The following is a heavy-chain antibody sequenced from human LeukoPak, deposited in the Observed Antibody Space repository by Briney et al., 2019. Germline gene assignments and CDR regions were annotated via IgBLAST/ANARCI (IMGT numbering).Heavy chain of an antibody. Sequence: GGSLRLPCAASGFTFSSYEMNWVRQAPGKELEWVSYISSSGSTIYYADSVKGRFTISRDNAKNSLYLQMNSLRAEDTAVYYCAREGYYDSSGYRVPNWFDPWGQGTLVTVSS. J-gene: IGHJ5*02. CDR1: GFTFSSYE. D-gene: IGHD3-22*01. V-gene: IGHV3-48*03. CDR2: ISSSGSTI. CDR3: AREGYYDSSGYRVPNWFDP.